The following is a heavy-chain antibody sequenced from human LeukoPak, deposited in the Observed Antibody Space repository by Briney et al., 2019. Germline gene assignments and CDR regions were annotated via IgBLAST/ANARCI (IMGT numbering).Heavy chain of an antibody. CDR1: GFTFSSYW. V-gene: IGHV3-7*01. CDR3: ASTSMITFGGVIGIFDY. J-gene: IGHJ4*02. Sequence: GGSLRLSCAASGFTFSSYWMSWVRQAPGKGLEWVANIKQDGSEKYYVDSVKGRFTISRDNAKNSLYLKMNSLRAEDTAVYYCASTSMITFGGVIGIFDYWGQGTLVTVSS. D-gene: IGHD3-16*02. CDR2: IKQDGSEK.